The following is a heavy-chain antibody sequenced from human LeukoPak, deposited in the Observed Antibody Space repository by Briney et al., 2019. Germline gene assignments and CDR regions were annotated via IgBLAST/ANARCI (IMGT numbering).Heavy chain of an antibody. CDR3: ARGGVYSGSFLLYFDY. Sequence: SETLSLTCTVSGGSISSYYWSWIRQPPGKGLEWIGYMFYSGSTNYNPSLKSRVTMSVDTSKSQFSLKLSSVTAADTAVYYCARGGVYSGSFLLYFDYWGQGTLVTVSS. D-gene: IGHD1-26*01. J-gene: IGHJ4*02. V-gene: IGHV4-59*13. CDR2: MFYSGST. CDR1: GGSISSYY.